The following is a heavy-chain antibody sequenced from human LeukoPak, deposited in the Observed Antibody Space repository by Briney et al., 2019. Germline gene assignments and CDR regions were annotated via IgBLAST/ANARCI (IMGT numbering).Heavy chain of an antibody. J-gene: IGHJ1*01. Sequence: SETLSLTCTVSGGSISSGDYYWSWIRQPPGKGLEWIGYIYYSGSTYYNPSLKSRVTISVDRSKNQFSLKLSSVTAVDTAVYYCARVRGALYRGYFQHWGQGTLVTVSS. CDR3: ARVRGALYRGYFQH. CDR2: IYYSGST. D-gene: IGHD3-16*01. V-gene: IGHV4-30-4*01. CDR1: GGSISSGDYY.